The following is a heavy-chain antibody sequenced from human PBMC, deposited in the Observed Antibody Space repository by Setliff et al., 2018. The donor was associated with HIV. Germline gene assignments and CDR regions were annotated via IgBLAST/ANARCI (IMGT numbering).Heavy chain of an antibody. CDR3: ARATPFVVVPAAPNYYYYMDV. V-gene: IGHV4-34*01. D-gene: IGHD2-2*01. CDR1: GGSFSGYY. CDR2: INHSGST. Sequence: PSETLSLTCAVYGGSFSGYYWSWIRQPPGKGLEWIGEINHSGSTNYNPSLKSRVTISVDTSKNQFSLKLSSVTAADTAVYSCARATPFVVVPAAPNYYYYMDVWGKGTTVTVSS. J-gene: IGHJ6*03.